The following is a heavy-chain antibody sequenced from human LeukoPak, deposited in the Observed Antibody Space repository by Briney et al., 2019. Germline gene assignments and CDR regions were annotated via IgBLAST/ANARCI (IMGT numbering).Heavy chain of an antibody. CDR3: ARVGSGVADY. CDR1: GGSISGYY. D-gene: IGHD6-19*01. CDR2: IYYRGST. V-gene: IGHV4-59*01. Sequence: SETLSLTCTVSGGSISGYYWSWIRQPPGKGLEWIGYIYYRGSTNYNPSLKSRVTISVDTSKNQFSLKLSSVTAADTAVYYCARVGSGVADYRGQGTLVTVSS. J-gene: IGHJ4*02.